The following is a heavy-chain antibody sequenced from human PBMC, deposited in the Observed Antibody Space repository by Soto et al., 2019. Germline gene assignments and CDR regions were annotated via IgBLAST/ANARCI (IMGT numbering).Heavy chain of an antibody. CDR2: ISYDGSNK. J-gene: IGHJ6*02. CDR1: GCTFSSYA. CDR3: AAAYYDFWSGPPFGNYYYYGMDV. V-gene: IGHV3-30-3*01. D-gene: IGHD3-3*01. Sequence: GVSLRLSCAASGCTFSSYAMRWIRQAPGKGLEWVAVISYDGSNKYYADSVKGRFTISRDNSKNTLYLQMNSLRAEDTAVYYCAAAYYDFWSGPPFGNYYYYGMDVWGQGTTVTVSS.